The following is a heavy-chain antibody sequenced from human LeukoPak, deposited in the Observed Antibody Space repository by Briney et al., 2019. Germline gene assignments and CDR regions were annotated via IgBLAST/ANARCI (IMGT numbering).Heavy chain of an antibody. Sequence: PGGSLRLSCAASGFTFSGDSMSWVRQAPGKGLEWVSSISTTSSYIYYADSVKGRFTISRDNAKNSLWLQMDSLRAEDTAVYYCARGSLLWFGELPFDPWDQGTLVTVSS. V-gene: IGHV3-21*01. J-gene: IGHJ5*02. CDR2: ISTTSSYI. CDR1: GFTFSGDS. CDR3: ARGSLLWFGELPFDP. D-gene: IGHD3-10*01.